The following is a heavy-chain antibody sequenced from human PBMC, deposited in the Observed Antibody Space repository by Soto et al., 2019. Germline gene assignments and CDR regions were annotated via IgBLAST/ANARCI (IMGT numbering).Heavy chain of an antibody. Sequence: SQTLSLTCAISGDSVSSNSAAWNWITQSPSRGLEWLGRTYYRSKWYNDYAVSVKSRITINPDTSKNQFSLQLNSVTPEDTAVYYCARGAYGSGNGHFDYWGQGTLVTVSS. D-gene: IGHD3-10*01. V-gene: IGHV6-1*01. J-gene: IGHJ4*02. CDR3: ARGAYGSGNGHFDY. CDR1: GDSVSSNSAA. CDR2: TYYRSKWYN.